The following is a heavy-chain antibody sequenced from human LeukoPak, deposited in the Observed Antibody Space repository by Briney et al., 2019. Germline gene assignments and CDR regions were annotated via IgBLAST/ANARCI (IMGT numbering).Heavy chain of an antibody. CDR2: IYYSGST. V-gene: IGHV4-59*01. CDR3: ARSYVPHPYYFDY. Sequence: SETLSLTCTVSGGSIGSYYWSWIRQPPGKGLEWIGYIYYSGSTNYNPSLKSRVTISVDTSKNQFSLKLSSVTAADTAVYYCARSYVPHPYYFDYWGQGTLVTVSS. CDR1: GGSIGSYY. D-gene: IGHD2-2*01. J-gene: IGHJ4*02.